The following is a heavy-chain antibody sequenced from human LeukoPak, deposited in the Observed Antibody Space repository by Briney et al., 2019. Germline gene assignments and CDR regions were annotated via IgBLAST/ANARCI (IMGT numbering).Heavy chain of an antibody. CDR1: GFTFSSYA. V-gene: IGHV3-23*01. Sequence: GGSLRLSCAASGFTFSSYAMSWVRQAPGKGLEWVSAISGSGGSTYYADSVKGRFTISRDNSKNTLYLQMNSLRAEDTAVYYCARGSGSYYDPPHLIDYWGQGTLVTVSS. J-gene: IGHJ4*02. CDR3: ARGSGSYYDPPHLIDY. CDR2: ISGSGGST. D-gene: IGHD1-26*01.